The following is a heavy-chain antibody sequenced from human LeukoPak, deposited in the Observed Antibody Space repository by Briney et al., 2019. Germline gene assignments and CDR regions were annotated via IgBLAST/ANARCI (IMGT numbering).Heavy chain of an antibody. J-gene: IGHJ6*03. CDR3: ARQTKGGYDILTGYYYYYYMDV. V-gene: IGHV1-69*05. CDR1: RGTFSSYA. D-gene: IGHD3-9*01. CDR2: IIPIFGTA. Sequence: SVKVSCKASRGTFSSYAISWVRQAPGQGLEWMGGIIPIFGTANYAQKFQGRVTITTDESTSTAYMELSSLRSEDTAVYYCARQTKGGYDILTGYYYYYYMDVWGKGTTVTVSS.